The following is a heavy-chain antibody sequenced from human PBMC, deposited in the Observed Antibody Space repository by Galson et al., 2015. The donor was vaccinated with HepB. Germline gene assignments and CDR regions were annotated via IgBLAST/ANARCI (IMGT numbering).Heavy chain of an antibody. CDR3: ARGAVVGFDP. CDR2: ISSNSSYI. Sequence: SLRLSCAASGFTFSSYSMNWVRQAPGKGLEWVPSISSNSSYIYYADSVKGRFTISRDNAKNSLYLQMNSLRAEDTAVYYCARGAVVGFDPWGQGTLVTVSS. J-gene: IGHJ5*02. V-gene: IGHV3-21*01. CDR1: GFTFSSYS. D-gene: IGHD3-16*02.